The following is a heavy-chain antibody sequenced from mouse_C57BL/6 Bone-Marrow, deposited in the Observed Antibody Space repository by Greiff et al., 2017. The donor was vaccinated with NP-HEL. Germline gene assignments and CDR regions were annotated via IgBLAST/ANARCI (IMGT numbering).Heavy chain of an antibody. V-gene: IGHV1-53*01. J-gene: IGHJ2*01. Sequence: QVQLQQPGTELVKPGASVKLSCKASGYTFPSYWMHWVKQRPGQGLEWIGNINPSNGGTNYNEQFNSNATLTVDKSSSTAYMQLSSLTSEDSAVYYCARSPYGYGSSYSFDYWGQGTTLTVSS. CDR1: GYTFPSYW. CDR2: INPSNGGT. CDR3: ARSPYGYGSSYSFDY. D-gene: IGHD1-1*01.